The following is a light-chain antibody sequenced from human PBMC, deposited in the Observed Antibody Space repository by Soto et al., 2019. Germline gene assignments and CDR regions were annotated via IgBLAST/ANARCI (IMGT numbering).Light chain of an antibody. V-gene: IGKV1-39*01. Sequence: DIQMTQSPYSLSASFGYIFTITFLASQNIRTYLNWYQQKPGRAPKLLLHSASALPSGVPSRFSGSGSGTDFTLTISGLQPEDFATYYCQQSFSTTRTFGQRGKVDIK. CDR1: QNIRTY. J-gene: IGKJ1*01. CDR3: QQSFSTTRT. CDR2: SAS.